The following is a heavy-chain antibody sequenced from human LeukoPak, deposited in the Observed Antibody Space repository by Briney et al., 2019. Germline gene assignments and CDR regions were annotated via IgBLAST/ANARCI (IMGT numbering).Heavy chain of an antibody. CDR1: GFTSDGYA. Sequence: GGSLRLSCAASGFTSDGYAMHWVRQAPGKGLEWVSLISGDGGSTYYADSVKGRFTISRDNTKNSLYLQMNSLRTEDTALYYCAKDLAGGRGWYYCDYWGQGTRVTVSA. J-gene: IGHJ4*02. V-gene: IGHV3-43*02. D-gene: IGHD2-15*01. CDR2: ISGDGGST. CDR3: AKDLAGGRGWYYCDY.